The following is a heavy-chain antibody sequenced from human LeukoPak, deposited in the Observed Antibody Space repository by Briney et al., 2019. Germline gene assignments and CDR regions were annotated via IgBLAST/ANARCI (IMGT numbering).Heavy chain of an antibody. V-gene: IGHV1-18*01. CDR3: ARAFSTTSYNWFDP. J-gene: IGHJ5*02. D-gene: IGHD2-2*01. CDR1: GYTFTSYG. Sequence: ASVKVSCKASGYTFTSYGISGVRQAPGQGLEWMGWISAYNGNTNYAQKLQGRVTMTTDTSTSTAYMELRSLRSDDTAVYYCARAFSTTSYNWFDPWGQGTLVTVSS. CDR2: ISAYNGNT.